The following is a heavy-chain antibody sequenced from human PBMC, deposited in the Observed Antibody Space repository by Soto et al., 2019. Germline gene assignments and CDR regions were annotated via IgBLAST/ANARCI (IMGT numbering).Heavy chain of an antibody. CDR2: IYHSGST. J-gene: IGHJ6*02. CDR3: ARADGSIYYYYFGMDV. V-gene: IGHV4-38-2*01. D-gene: IGHD6-13*01. Sequence: SETLSLTCAVSGYSISSDDYWGWIRQPPGKGLEWIGSIYHSGSTYYNSSLKSRVTISVDTSTNQFSLKLTSVTAADTAVYYCARADGSIYYYYFGMDVWGQGTTVTVSS. CDR1: GYSISSDDY.